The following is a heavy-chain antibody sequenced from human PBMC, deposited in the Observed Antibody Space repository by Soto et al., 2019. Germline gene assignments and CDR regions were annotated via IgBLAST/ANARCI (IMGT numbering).Heavy chain of an antibody. CDR2: ISYDGSNK. CDR3: ARELVRREFDY. D-gene: IGHD6-13*01. V-gene: IGHV3-30-3*01. J-gene: IGHJ4*02. CDR1: GFTFSSYA. Sequence: QVQLVESGGGVVQPGRSLRLSCAASGFTFSSYAMHWVRQAAGKGLEWVAVISYDGSNKYYADSVKGRFTISRDNSKNTLYLQMNSLRAEDTAVYYCARELVRREFDYWGQGTLVTVSS.